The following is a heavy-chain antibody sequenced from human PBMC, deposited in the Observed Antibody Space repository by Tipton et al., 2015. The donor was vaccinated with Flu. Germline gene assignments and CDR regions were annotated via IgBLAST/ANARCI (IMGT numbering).Heavy chain of an antibody. CDR1: GYAISSGYY. V-gene: IGHV4-38-2*02. CDR3: AGEVLVGAQGVFDY. D-gene: IGHD1-26*01. CDR2: IYYSGST. Sequence: LRLSCNVSGYAISSGYYWGWIRQPPGKGLEWIGSIYYSGSTYYSPSLKSRATISSDTSNNRFSLKVRSVTAADTAVYYCAGEVLVGAQGVFDYWGQGTLVTVSS. J-gene: IGHJ4*02.